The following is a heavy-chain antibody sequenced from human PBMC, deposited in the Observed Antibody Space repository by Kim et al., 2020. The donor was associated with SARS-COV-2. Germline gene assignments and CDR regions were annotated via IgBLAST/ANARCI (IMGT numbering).Heavy chain of an antibody. CDR1: GFTFSKYA. CDR2: ISAGGGST. CDR3: AKDREIRGPVYYYYGMD. J-gene: IGHJ6*01. D-gene: IGHD1-26*01. V-gene: IGHV3-23*01. Sequence: GGSLRLSCAASGFTFSKYAMNWVRQAPGKGLEWVSVISAGGGSTYYADSVKGRFTISRDNSKNSMYLEMNSLRAEDTAVYYCAKDREIRGPVYYYYGMD.